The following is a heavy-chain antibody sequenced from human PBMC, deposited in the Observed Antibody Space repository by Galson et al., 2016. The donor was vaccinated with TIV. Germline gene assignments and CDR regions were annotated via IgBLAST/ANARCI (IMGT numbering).Heavy chain of an antibody. CDR3: SRDGDVWGDYRPWGDY. CDR1: GFTFSSYS. Sequence: SLRLSCAASGFTFSSYSMTWVRQVPGKGLEWVAAINENGNEKHYVDSVKGRFTISRDNVKNLLYLQMDSLTADDTAVYYCSRDGDVWGDYRPWGDYWDQGTLVTVSS. J-gene: IGHJ4*02. CDR2: INENGNEK. V-gene: IGHV3-7*03. D-gene: IGHD3-16*02.